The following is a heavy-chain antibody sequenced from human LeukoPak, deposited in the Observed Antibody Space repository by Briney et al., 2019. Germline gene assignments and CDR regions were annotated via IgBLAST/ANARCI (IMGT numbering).Heavy chain of an antibody. Sequence: ASVKVSCKASGYTFTGYYMHWVRQAPGQGLEWMGWINPNSGGTNYVQKFQGRVTMTRDTSITTAYMELSRLRSDDTAVYYCAASNNYGDYPLDAFDIWGQGTMVTVPS. V-gene: IGHV1-2*02. CDR2: INPNSGGT. J-gene: IGHJ3*02. CDR1: GYTFTGYY. D-gene: IGHD4-17*01. CDR3: AASNNYGDYPLDAFDI.